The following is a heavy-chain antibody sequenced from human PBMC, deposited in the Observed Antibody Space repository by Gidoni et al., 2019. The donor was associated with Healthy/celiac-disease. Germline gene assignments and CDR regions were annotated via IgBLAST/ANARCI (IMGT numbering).Heavy chain of an antibody. Sequence: QVQLQESGPGLVKPSETLSLPCTVSGGSISSYYWSWIRQPPGRALEWIGYIYYSGSTNYNPSLKSRVTISEDTSKNQFSLKLSSVTAADTAVYYCARVSRAGSSWYFFDYWGQGTLVTVSS. D-gene: IGHD6-13*01. CDR3: ARVSRAGSSWYFFDY. CDR1: GGSISSYY. J-gene: IGHJ4*02. V-gene: IGHV4-59*01. CDR2: IYYSGST.